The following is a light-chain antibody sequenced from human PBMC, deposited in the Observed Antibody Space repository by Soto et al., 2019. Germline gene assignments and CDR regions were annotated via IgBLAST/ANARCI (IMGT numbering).Light chain of an antibody. CDR3: QAWDDTTGVV. J-gene: IGLJ2*01. CDR2: LDT. Sequence: SSELTQPPSVSVSPGQTVSITCSGGDLGNRYACWYQQKPGQSPVLVIYLDTKRPSGIPERFSGSNSGNTATLTISGTQAVDEADYYCQAWDDTTGVVFGGGTKLTVL. CDR1: DLGNRY. V-gene: IGLV3-1*01.